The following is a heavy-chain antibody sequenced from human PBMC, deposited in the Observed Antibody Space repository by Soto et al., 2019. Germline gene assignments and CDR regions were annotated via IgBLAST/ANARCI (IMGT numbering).Heavy chain of an antibody. Sequence: KPSETLSLTCSVSGGSISTTNYYWGWIRQPPGKGLEWIGNIYYSGGAYYNPSLKRRVTISVDTSKNVFFLKLSSVTAADTAVYYCARTNLIRGIRSRYFFDYWGQGTLVTVS. D-gene: IGHD3-10*01. CDR2: IYYSGGA. CDR3: ARTNLIRGIRSRYFFDY. CDR1: GGSISTTNYY. J-gene: IGHJ4*02. V-gene: IGHV4-39*02.